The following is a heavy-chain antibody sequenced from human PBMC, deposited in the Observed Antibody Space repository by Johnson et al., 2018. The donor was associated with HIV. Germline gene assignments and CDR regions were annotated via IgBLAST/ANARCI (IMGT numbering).Heavy chain of an antibody. CDR2: IYSGGGT. J-gene: IGHJ3*02. CDR3: ASSPMRYSSSAYAFDI. V-gene: IGHV3-66*02. D-gene: IGHD6-6*01. Sequence: MLLVESGGGLVQPGGSLRLSCAASGFTVSSNYMSWVRQAPGKGLEWVSVIYSGGGTQYADSVKGRFAISRDNSKNTLYLQMNSLRAEDTAVYYCASSPMRYSSSAYAFDIWGQGTMVTVSS. CDR1: GFTVSSNY.